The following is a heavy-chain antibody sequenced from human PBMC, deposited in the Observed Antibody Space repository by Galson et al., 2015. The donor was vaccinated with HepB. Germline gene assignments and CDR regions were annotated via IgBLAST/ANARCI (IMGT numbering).Heavy chain of an antibody. Sequence: SLRLSCAASGFTFSDYNMSWIRQAPGKGLEWLSYIAANTIYINYADSVKGRFTVSRDNAKNSLNLQMNSLRDEDTAVYYCARVYFGSGSSSAYWYFDLWGRGTLVTVSS. CDR3: ARVYFGSGSSSAYWYFDL. V-gene: IGHV3-11*06. J-gene: IGHJ2*01. D-gene: IGHD3-10*01. CDR2: IAANTIYI. CDR1: GFTFSDYN.